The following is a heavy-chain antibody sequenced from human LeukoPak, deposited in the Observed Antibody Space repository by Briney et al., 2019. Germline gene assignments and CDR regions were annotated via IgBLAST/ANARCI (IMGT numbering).Heavy chain of an antibody. J-gene: IGHJ4*02. V-gene: IGHV3-66*01. CDR1: GFTFSSYG. CDR3: ARGLIGDYSFDY. D-gene: IGHD4-11*01. Sequence: GGSLRLSCAASGFTFSSYGMHWVRQAPGKGLEWVSVIYSGGSTYYADSVKGRFTISRDNSKNTLYLQMNSLRAEDTAVYYCARGLIGDYSFDYWGQGTLVTVSS. CDR2: IYSGGST.